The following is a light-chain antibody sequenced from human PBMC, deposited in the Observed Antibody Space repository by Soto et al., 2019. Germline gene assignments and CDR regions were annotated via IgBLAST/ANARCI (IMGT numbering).Light chain of an antibody. CDR1: QSVSSSF. CDR3: HQYNHWPFT. Sequence: EIVLTQSPGTLSLSPGERATLSCRTSQSVSSSFLAWYQHKPGQAPRLLIYGASTRATGVPARFSGSGSGTEFTLSISSLQSEDFAVYYCHQYNHWPFTFGQGTRLEIK. CDR2: GAS. J-gene: IGKJ5*01. V-gene: IGKV3-15*01.